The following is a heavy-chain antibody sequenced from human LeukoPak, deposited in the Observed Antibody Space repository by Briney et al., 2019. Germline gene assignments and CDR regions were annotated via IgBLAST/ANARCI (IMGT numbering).Heavy chain of an antibody. Sequence: GGSLRLSCAASGFTFSSYSMNWVRQAPGKGLEWVSSISSSSSYIYYADSVKGRFTISRDNAKNSLYLQMNSLRAEGTAVYYCARDRIAAAGTTPWGQGTMVTVSS. D-gene: IGHD6-13*01. CDR3: ARDRIAAAGTTP. J-gene: IGHJ3*01. CDR1: GFTFSSYS. V-gene: IGHV3-21*01. CDR2: ISSSSSYI.